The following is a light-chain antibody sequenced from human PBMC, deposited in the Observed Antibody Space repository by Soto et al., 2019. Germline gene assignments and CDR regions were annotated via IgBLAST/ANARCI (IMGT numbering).Light chain of an antibody. V-gene: IGKV3-15*01. CDR2: GAS. CDR1: QSISDH. J-gene: IGKJ1*01. CDR3: QQYNTWLWT. Sequence: EVVMTQSPATLSVSPGETVTLSCGASQSISDHLAWYQQKPGQAPRLLIHGASTRATGIPARFSGSGFGTEFILSISSLQSEDFAVYYCQQYNTWLWTFGQGTKVEIQ.